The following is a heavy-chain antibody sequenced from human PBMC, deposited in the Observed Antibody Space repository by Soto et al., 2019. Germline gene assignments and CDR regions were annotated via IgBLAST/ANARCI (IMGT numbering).Heavy chain of an antibody. CDR2: TYPGDSDT. CDR1: GYSFTSYW. D-gene: IGHD6-19*01. CDR3: ARPREAGKYYYGVDV. J-gene: IGHJ6*02. Sequence: GESLKISCKGSGYSFTSYWIGWVRQMPGKGLEWMGSTYPGDSDTRYSPSFQVQVTISADKSISTAYLQWSSLKASDTAMYYCARPREAGKYYYGVDVWGQWTTVTVSS. V-gene: IGHV5-51*01.